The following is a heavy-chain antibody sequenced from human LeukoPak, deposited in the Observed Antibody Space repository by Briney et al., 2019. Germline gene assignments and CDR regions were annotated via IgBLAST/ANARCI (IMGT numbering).Heavy chain of an antibody. CDR2: ISGSSSHT. J-gene: IGHJ4*02. CDR1: GFTFSVYA. Sequence: GGSLRLSCAASGFTFSVYAMSWVRQAPGKGLEWVSGISGSSSHTKDADFVRGRFTIYRDNSRNTLFLQLNSLTAEDTAVYYCAKEHDYTNAAPEWGFDSWGQGSLVIVSS. CDR3: AKEHDYTNAAPEWGFDS. D-gene: IGHD2-2*02. V-gene: IGHV3-23*01.